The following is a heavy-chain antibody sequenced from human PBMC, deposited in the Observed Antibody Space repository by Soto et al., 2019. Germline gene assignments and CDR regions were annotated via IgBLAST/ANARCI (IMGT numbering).Heavy chain of an antibody. Sequence: QVQLVQSGAEVKKPGASVKVSCKASDYTFTSYGISWVRQAPGQGLEWMGWISAYNGNTKYAQTFQGRVTMTTDTSTSTAYMELRSLRSDDTAVYDCARDLAVAMIDYWGQGTLVTFSS. V-gene: IGHV1-18*01. D-gene: IGHD6-19*01. CDR3: ARDLAVAMIDY. CDR1: DYTFTSYG. CDR2: ISAYNGNT. J-gene: IGHJ4*02.